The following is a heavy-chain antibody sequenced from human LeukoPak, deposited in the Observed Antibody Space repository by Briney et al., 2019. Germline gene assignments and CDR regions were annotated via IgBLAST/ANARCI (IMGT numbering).Heavy chain of an antibody. J-gene: IGHJ6*02. D-gene: IGHD4-17*01. V-gene: IGHV3-30*04. CDR2: ISYDGSNK. CDR3: AREGAYGDYYYYYGMDV. CDR1: GFTFSSYA. Sequence: GGSLRLSCAASGFTFSSYAMHWVRQAPGKGLEWVAVISYDGSNKYYADSVKGRSTISRDNSKNTLYLQMNSLRAEDTAVYYCAREGAYGDYYYYYGMDVWGQGTTVTVSS.